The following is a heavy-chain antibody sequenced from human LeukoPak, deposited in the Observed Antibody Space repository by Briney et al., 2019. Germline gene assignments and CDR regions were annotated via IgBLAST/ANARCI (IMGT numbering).Heavy chain of an antibody. CDR3: ARKQWLDY. V-gene: IGHV3-30*04. CDR2: ISYDGSNK. J-gene: IGHJ4*02. Sequence: QTGGSLRLSCAASGFTFSSYAMHWVRQAPGKGLEWVAVISYDGSNKYYADSVKGRFTISRDNSKNTLYLQMNSLRAEDTAVYYCARKQWLDYWGQGTLVTVSS. CDR1: GFTFSSYA. D-gene: IGHD6-19*01.